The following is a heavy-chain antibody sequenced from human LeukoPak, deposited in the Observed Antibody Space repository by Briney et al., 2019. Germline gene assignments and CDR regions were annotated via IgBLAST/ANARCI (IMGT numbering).Heavy chain of an antibody. V-gene: IGHV3-7*05. CDR1: GFSFSGHW. J-gene: IGHJ4*02. CDR2: IKEEGSEK. CDR3: AYRNNFEY. Sequence: GGSLRLSCAASGFSFSGHWMNWVRQPPGKGLEWGANIKEEGSEKYYVDSVKGRCTISRDDAKRTVDLQMDNLRAEDTAIYYCAYRNNFEYWGQGALVTVSS. D-gene: IGHD1-26*01.